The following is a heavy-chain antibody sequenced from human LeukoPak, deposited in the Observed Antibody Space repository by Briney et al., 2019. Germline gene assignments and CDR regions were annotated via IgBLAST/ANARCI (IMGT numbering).Heavy chain of an antibody. Sequence: GASVKVSRKASGYTFTGYYMHWVRQAPGQGLEWMGWISAYNGNTNYAQKLQGRVTMTTDTSTSTAYMELRSLRSDDTAVYYCARVPAYYDYVWGSYRYNWFDPWGQGTLVTVSS. V-gene: IGHV1-18*04. J-gene: IGHJ5*02. CDR1: GYTFTGYY. CDR2: ISAYNGNT. CDR3: ARVPAYYDYVWGSYRYNWFDP. D-gene: IGHD3-16*02.